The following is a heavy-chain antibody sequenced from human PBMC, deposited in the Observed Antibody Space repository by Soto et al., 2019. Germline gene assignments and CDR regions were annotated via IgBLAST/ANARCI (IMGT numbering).Heavy chain of an antibody. Sequence: GGSLRLSCAASGFTFSSYAMSWVRQAPGKGLEWVSAIGGSGGSTYYADSVKGRFTISRDNSKNTLYLQMNSLRADDTAVYYCAKVGLGYCSGGNCFAHFDYWGQGTLVTVSS. V-gene: IGHV3-23*01. J-gene: IGHJ4*02. CDR3: AKVGLGYCSGGNCFAHFDY. CDR1: GFTFSSYA. D-gene: IGHD2-15*01. CDR2: IGGSGGST.